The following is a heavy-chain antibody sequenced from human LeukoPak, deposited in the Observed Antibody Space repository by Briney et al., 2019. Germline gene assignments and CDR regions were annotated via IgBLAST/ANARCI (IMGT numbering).Heavy chain of an antibody. D-gene: IGHD1-26*01. J-gene: IGHJ4*02. CDR2: IYYSGNT. V-gene: IGHV4-59*08. CDR1: GDSISSYY. Sequence: PSETLSLTCTVSGDSISSYYWSWIRQPPGKGLEWIGYIYYSGNTKYNPSLEGRVTISLDTPKNQFSLKLSSVTAADTAMYYCARQRGGSYYGDTYYFDYWGQGTLVTVSS. CDR3: ARQRGGSYYGDTYYFDY.